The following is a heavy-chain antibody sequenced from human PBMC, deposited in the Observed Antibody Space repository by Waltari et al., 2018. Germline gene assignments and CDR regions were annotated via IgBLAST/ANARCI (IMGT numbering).Heavy chain of an antibody. CDR1: GVNYTAHG. CDR3: ARGDGGSGLGASDI. Sequence: QVQLVGSGGGVVQSGGSLRLSRVGSGVNYTAHGLNWVSQAPGKGLEWVAVIWYDGSNKNYVDSGKGRFTISRDNSKNTMYLEMNRLRAEDTAVYFCARGDGGSGLGASDIWGQGTMVTVSS. CDR2: IWYDGSNK. V-gene: IGHV3-33*01. D-gene: IGHD3-3*01. J-gene: IGHJ3*02.